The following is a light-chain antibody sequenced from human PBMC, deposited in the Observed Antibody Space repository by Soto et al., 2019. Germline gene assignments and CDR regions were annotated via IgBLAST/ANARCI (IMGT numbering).Light chain of an antibody. CDR1: QTISTF. J-gene: IGKJ1*01. CDR2: RAS. CDR3: QHSYGSSPWT. V-gene: IGKV1-39*01. Sequence: DIQMTQSPASLSATVGQRVTISCRASQTISTFFNWYQQKPGTAPSLLIYRASSVQSGGAPRISGSGSGRDFTLTISSLLPEDVATYFCQHSYGSSPWTFGQGTKVDIK.